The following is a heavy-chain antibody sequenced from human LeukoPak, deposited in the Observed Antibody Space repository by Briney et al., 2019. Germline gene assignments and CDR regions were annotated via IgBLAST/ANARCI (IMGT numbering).Heavy chain of an antibody. Sequence: SETLSLTCTVSGGSISSGGYYWSWIRQPPGKGLEWIGYIYHSGSTYYNPSLKSRVTISVDRSKNQFSLKLSSVTAADTAVYYCARAREYSPVPPYYYYMDVWGKGTTVTVSS. CDR3: ARAREYSPVPPYYYYMDV. D-gene: IGHD5-12*01. CDR2: IYHSGST. J-gene: IGHJ6*03. V-gene: IGHV4-30-2*01. CDR1: GGSISSGGYY.